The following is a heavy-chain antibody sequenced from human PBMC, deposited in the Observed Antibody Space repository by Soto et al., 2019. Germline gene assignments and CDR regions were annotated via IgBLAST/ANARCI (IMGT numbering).Heavy chain of an antibody. D-gene: IGHD3-16*01. CDR1: GFAVGSNY. V-gene: IGHV3-66*01. CDR2: IHSGGST. Sequence: EVQLVESGGGLVQPGGSLRLSCAASGFAVGSNYMTWVRQAPGKGLEWVSVIHSGGSTYYADSVKGRFTISRDKTKNTLYLQMNSLRTEDTAVYYCARVPAPDGGDWGQGTLVTVSS. CDR3: ARVPAPDGGD. J-gene: IGHJ4*02.